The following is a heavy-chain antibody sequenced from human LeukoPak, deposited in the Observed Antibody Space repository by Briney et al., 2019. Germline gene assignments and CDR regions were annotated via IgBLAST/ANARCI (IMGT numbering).Heavy chain of an antibody. J-gene: IGHJ1*01. CDR2: INPSGGST. CDR1: GYTFTSYY. Sequence: ASVKVSCKASGYTFTSYYMHWVRQALGQGLEWMGIINPSGGSTSYAQKFQGRVTMTRDTSTSTVYMELSSLRSEDTAVYYCARGEVPSVIPNEYFQHWGQGTLVTVSS. D-gene: IGHD2-21*01. V-gene: IGHV1-46*01. CDR3: ARGEVPSVIPNEYFQH.